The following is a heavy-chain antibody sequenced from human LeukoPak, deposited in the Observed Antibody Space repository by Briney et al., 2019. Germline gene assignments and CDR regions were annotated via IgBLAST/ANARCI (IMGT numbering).Heavy chain of an antibody. Sequence: GGSLRLSCAASGFTFSNYAMSWVRQAPGKGLEWVSVIYSGGSTYYADSVKGRFTISRDTSKNTLYLQMNSLRAEDTAVYYCAKGRGWEASYYYYYMDVWGKGTTVTISS. D-gene: IGHD1-26*01. CDR1: GFTFSNYA. V-gene: IGHV3-23*03. J-gene: IGHJ6*03. CDR2: IYSGGST. CDR3: AKGRGWEASYYYYYMDV.